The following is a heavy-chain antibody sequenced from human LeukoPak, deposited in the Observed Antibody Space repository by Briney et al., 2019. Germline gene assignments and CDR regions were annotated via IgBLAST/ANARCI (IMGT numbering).Heavy chain of an antibody. CDR3: ARKFGTGWFFDY. Sequence: SETLSLTCTVSGGSMSSYFWSWIRQPPGKGLEWIGYIYYNGNTNYDPSLKSRVTISVDTSQKQFSLKLSSVTAADTAVYYCARKFGTGWFFDYWGRGTLVTVSS. V-gene: IGHV4-59*01. CDR2: IYYNGNT. J-gene: IGHJ4*02. D-gene: IGHD6-19*01. CDR1: GGSMSSYF.